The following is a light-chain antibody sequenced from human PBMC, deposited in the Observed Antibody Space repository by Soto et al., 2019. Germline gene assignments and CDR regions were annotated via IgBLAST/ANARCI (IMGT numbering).Light chain of an antibody. CDR3: AAWDGSLNSVV. CDR2: KND. J-gene: IGLJ2*01. Sequence: QSVLTQPPSASGTPGQRVTISCSGSSSNIGSHSVFWFQQLPGTAPKLLIYKNDQRPSGAPDRFSGSKSGTSASLAISGLRSEDEADYYCAAWDGSLNSVVFGGGTKLTVL. CDR1: SSNIGSHS. V-gene: IGLV1-47*01.